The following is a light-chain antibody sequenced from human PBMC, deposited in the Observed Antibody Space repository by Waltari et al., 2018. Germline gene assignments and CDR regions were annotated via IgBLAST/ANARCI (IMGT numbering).Light chain of an antibody. CDR2: QDP. Sequence: SYELTQPPSVSMSPGQTAKITCSGDALPKQYAYWYRQKPGQAPVLLIYQDPERPSGIPEQYSGSSSGTTVTLTISGVQAEDEADYYCQSIDISGTYVFGTGTKVTVL. CDR1: ALPKQY. J-gene: IGLJ1*01. V-gene: IGLV3-25*03. CDR3: QSIDISGTYV.